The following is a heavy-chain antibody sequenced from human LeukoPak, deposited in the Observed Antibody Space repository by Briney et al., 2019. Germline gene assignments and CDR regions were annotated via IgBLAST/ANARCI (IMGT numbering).Heavy chain of an antibody. J-gene: IGHJ4*02. CDR1: GDSASSNSVT. D-gene: IGHD2-2*01. Sequence: SQTLSLTCAISGDSASSNSVTWNWIRQSLSRGLEWLGRTYYRSKWNNDYAPSVKSRITINPDTTKNQLSLQLNSVTPEDTAVYYCARRAPGARGFDYWGQGTLVTVSS. CDR3: ARRAPGARGFDY. V-gene: IGHV6-1*01. CDR2: TYYRSKWNN.